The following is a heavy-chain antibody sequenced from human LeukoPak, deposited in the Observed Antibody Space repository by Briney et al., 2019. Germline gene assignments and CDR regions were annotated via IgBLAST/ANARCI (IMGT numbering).Heavy chain of an antibody. J-gene: IGHJ4*02. CDR2: IDTSGNT. CDR1: GGSISSYY. Sequence: PSETLSLTCTVSGGSISSYYWSWIRQPAGKGLEWIGRIDTSGNTNYKPSLKSRVTMSVDTSKNQFSLNLKSMTAADTAVYYCARGPGELTGESFDFWGQGTLVTVSS. D-gene: IGHD3-9*01. V-gene: IGHV4-4*07. CDR3: ARGPGELTGESFDF.